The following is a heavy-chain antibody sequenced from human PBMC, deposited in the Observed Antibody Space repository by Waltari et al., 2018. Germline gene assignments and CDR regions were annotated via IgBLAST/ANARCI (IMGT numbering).Heavy chain of an antibody. CDR2: ISNDGTKK. CDR1: GCALSSFA. J-gene: IGHJ6*02. D-gene: IGHD2-21*02. V-gene: IGHV3-30-3*01. Sequence: QVQLVESGGGVVQPGRSLRRHWAAPGCALSSFAVHWVRQAPGKGLEWVGVISNDGTKKYYVDSVKGRFTISRDNFKNMVYMQMNSLRREDTALYYCAREGYDLYSVGMDVWGQGTTVTVSS. CDR3: AREGYDLYSVGMDV.